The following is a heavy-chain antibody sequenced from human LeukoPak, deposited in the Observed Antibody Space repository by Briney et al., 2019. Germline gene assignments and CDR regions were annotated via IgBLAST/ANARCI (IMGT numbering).Heavy chain of an antibody. D-gene: IGHD3-16*02. Sequence: ASERVSCKASGYSFSSYGISWVRQAPGQGLEWMGGISVYNGKTKYAQNFQGRVTLTTDTFTSSVYMEVTSLRSDDTAVYDGARDQYDSVWDSHRPYFDYWGQGTLVTVSS. CDR2: ISVYNGKT. J-gene: IGHJ4*02. CDR1: GYSFSSYG. V-gene: IGHV1-18*01. CDR3: ARDQYDSVWDSHRPYFDY.